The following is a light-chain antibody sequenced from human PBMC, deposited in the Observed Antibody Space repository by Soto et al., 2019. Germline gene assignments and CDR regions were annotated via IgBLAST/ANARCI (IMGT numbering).Light chain of an antibody. J-gene: IGKJ1*01. CDR2: DAS. Sequence: ETVLTQSPATLSLSPGERATLSCRASQTVSNYLAWYQQKPGQAPRLLIYDASSRATGIPARFTGTGSGTDFTLTISSLEPEDFAVYYCQQRYDWPTFGQGTKVDI. CDR1: QTVSNY. CDR3: QQRYDWPT. V-gene: IGKV3-11*01.